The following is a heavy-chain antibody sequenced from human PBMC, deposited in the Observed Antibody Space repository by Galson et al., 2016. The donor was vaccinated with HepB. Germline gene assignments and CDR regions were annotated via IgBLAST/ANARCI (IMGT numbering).Heavy chain of an antibody. Sequence: TLSLTCTVSGDSISNDGNYWSWTRQHPGKGLEFIGYIYHSGSTYYNPSLRSRVTISADTSENQFSLKLSSVTAADTAVYYCARYFDHWGQGILVTVSS. J-gene: IGHJ4*02. CDR1: GDSISNDGNY. CDR3: ARYFDH. CDR2: IYHSGST. V-gene: IGHV4-31*03.